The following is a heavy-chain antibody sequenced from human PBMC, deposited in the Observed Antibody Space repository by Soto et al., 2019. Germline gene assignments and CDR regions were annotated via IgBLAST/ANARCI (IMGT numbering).Heavy chain of an antibody. CDR3: ASFSGAAAGPNWFDP. D-gene: IGHD6-13*01. CDR1: GGSISSYY. CDR2: IYYSGST. V-gene: IGHV4-59*01. J-gene: IGHJ5*02. Sequence: NPSETLSLTCTVSGGSISSYYWSWIRQPPGKGLEWIGYIYYSGSTNYNPSLKSRVTISVDTSKNQFSLKLSSVTAADTAVYYCASFSGAAAGPNWFDPWGQGTLVTVSS.